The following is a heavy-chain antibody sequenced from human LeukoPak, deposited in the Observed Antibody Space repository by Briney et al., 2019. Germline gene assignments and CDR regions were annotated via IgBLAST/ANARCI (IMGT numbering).Heavy chain of an antibody. J-gene: IGHJ5*02. CDR3: ARGDDGDYGAFDP. CDR1: GGSISSYY. V-gene: IGHV4-34*01. Sequence: SETLSLTCTVSGGSISSYYWSWIRQPPGKGLEWIGEINHSGSTNYNPSLKSRVTISVDTSKNQFSLKLSSVTAADTAVYYCARGDDGDYGAFDPWGQGTLVTVSS. D-gene: IGHD4-17*01. CDR2: INHSGST.